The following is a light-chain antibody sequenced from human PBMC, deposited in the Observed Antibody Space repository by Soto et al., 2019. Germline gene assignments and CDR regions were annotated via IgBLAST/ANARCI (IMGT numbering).Light chain of an antibody. Sequence: EIMMTQSPATPSMSPGERATLSCRASQCLSSNLASYQQIPGHAPRLLIYLASTSATAIPARSSDRRTGTEFTLTIRSLQSEDFAVYYCQKYNNWLQTFGQGTKVDVK. CDR2: LAS. CDR3: QKYNNWLQT. J-gene: IGKJ1*01. CDR1: QCLSSN. V-gene: IGKV3-15*01.